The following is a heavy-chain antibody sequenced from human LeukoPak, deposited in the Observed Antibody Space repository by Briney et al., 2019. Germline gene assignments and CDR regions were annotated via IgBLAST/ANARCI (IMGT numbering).Heavy chain of an antibody. D-gene: IGHD1-1*01. CDR1: GFTFSSYT. CDR2: INPSGGAT. CDR3: TSQTYKGSARYYSDY. Sequence: GGSLSLSCATSGFTFSSYTMTWVRQSSGKGLEWVSIINPSGGATFYADSVKGRFTVFRDNSRNTLFLQMRGLRAEDTAVYYCTSQTYKGSARYYSDYWGQGTLVTVSS. J-gene: IGHJ4*02. V-gene: IGHV3-23*01.